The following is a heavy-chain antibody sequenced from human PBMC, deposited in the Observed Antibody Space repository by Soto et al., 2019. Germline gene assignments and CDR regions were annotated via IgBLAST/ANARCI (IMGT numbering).Heavy chain of an antibody. CDR2: IGGSGDGT. V-gene: IGHV3-23*01. CDR1: GFIFRSYA. J-gene: IGHJ5*01. CDR3: AKAGVGGFRGWDTFNWFDS. D-gene: IGHD5-18*01. Sequence: EVQLLESGGGLVQPGGSLRPPGAAPGFIFRSYAMTWVPQAPGKGLEGVQGIGGSGDGTYYADAVKGRFTISRDNSKNTLFLQMNSLRDDDGAVYYCAKAGVGGFRGWDTFNWFDSWGQGILVTVSS.